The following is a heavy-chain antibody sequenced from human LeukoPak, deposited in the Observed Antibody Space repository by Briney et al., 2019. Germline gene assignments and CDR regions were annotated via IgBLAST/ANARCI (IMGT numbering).Heavy chain of an antibody. J-gene: IGHJ4*02. CDR1: GGSISSGGYY. Sequence: PSETLSLTCTVSGGSISSGGYYWSWIRQHPGKGLEWIGYIYYSGSTYYNPSLKSRVTISVDTSKNQFSLKLSSVTAADTAVYYCARDADDGSGYYRFDYWGQGTLVTVSS. D-gene: IGHD3-22*01. V-gene: IGHV4-31*03. CDR3: ARDADDGSGYYRFDY. CDR2: IYYSGST.